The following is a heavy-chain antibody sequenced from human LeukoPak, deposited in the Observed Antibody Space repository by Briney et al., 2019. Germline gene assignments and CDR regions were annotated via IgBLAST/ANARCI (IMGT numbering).Heavy chain of an antibody. Sequence: VASVKVSCKASGYTLAGYYMHWVRQAPGQGLEWMGWINPNSGGTNYAQKFQGRVTMTRDTSISTAYMELSRLRPDDTAVYYCARALSSGSPLGYWGQGTLVTVSS. CDR3: ARALSSGSPLGY. CDR2: INPNSGGT. CDR1: GYTLAGYY. V-gene: IGHV1-2*02. J-gene: IGHJ4*02. D-gene: IGHD3-22*01.